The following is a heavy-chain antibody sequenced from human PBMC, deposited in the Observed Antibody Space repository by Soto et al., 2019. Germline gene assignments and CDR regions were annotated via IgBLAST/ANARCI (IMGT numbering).Heavy chain of an antibody. V-gene: IGHV1-8*01. CDR3: ARGQGGYCSSTSCYLRY. CDR2: MNPNSGNT. CDR1: GYTFASYD. Sequence: ASVKVSCKASGYTFASYDINWVRQATGRGLEWMGWMNPNSGNTGYAQKFQGRVTMTRNTSISTAYMELSSLRSEDTAVYYCARGQGGYCSSTSCYLRYWGQGTLVTVSS. J-gene: IGHJ4*02. D-gene: IGHD2-2*03.